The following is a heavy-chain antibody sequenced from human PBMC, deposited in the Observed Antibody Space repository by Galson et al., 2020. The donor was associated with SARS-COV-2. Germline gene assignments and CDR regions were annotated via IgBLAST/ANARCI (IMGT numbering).Heavy chain of an antibody. V-gene: IGHV4-59*01. D-gene: IGHD4-17*01. J-gene: IGHJ6*02. Sequence: ETSETLSLTCSVSDVSMTSYYWSWIRQPPGKGLEWIGYISYSWSTNYNPSLRSRVTILVDLSKNQFSLKLSSVTAADTAVYYCARDPAPLYGDNYYYGMDVWGRGTTVTVSS. CDR2: ISYSWST. CDR3: ARDPAPLYGDNYYYGMDV. CDR1: DVSMTSYY.